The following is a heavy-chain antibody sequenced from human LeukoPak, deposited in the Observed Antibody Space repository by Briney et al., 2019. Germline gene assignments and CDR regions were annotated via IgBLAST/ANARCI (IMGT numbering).Heavy chain of an antibody. CDR1: GFTFSSYG. J-gene: IGHJ4*02. CDR3: ARAKADCSGGSCYGNYFDY. CDR2: IWYDGSNK. D-gene: IGHD2-15*01. V-gene: IGHV3-33*01. Sequence: PGGSLRLSCAAPGFTFSSYGMHWVRQAPGKGLEWVAVIWYDGSNKYYADSVKGRFTISRDNSKNTLYLQMNSLRAEDTAVYYCARAKADCSGGSCYGNYFDYWGQGTLVTVSS.